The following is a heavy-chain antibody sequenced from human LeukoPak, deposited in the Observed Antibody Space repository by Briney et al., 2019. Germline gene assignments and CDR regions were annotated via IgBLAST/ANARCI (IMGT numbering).Heavy chain of an antibody. CDR2: ISGSGGST. D-gene: IGHD1-1*01. CDR3: AKGNWRYFDY. J-gene: IGHJ4*02. V-gene: IGHV3-23*01. Sequence: PGGSLRLSRAASGFTFSSYAMSWVRQAPGKGLEWVSAISGSGGSTYYADSVKGRFTISRDNSKNTLYLQMNSLGADDTAVYYCAKGNWRYFDYWGQGTLVTVSS. CDR1: GFTFSSYA.